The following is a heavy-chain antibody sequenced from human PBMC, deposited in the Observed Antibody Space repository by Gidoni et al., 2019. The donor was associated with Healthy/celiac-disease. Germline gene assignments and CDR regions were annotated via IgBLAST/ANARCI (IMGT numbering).Heavy chain of an antibody. Sequence: QVQLQESGPGLVKPSGTLSPTCAVSGGSTSRSNWWSWVRQPPGKGLEWIGEIYHSGSTNYNPSLKSRVTISVDKSKNQFSLKLSSVTAADTAVYYCAREVWYYDSSGYYFFDYWGQGTLVTVSS. J-gene: IGHJ4*02. D-gene: IGHD3-22*01. CDR2: IYHSGST. V-gene: IGHV4-4*02. CDR1: GGSTSRSNW. CDR3: AREVWYYDSSGYYFFDY.